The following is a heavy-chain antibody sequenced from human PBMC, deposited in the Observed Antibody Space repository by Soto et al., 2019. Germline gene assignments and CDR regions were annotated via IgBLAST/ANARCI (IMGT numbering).Heavy chain of an antibody. V-gene: IGHV3-74*01. Sequence: GGSLRLSCAASGSTFSSYWMHWVRQAPGKGLVWVSRINSDGSSTSYADSVKGRFTISRDNAKNTLYLQMNSLRAEDTAVYYCASDRYDFWSGAPDAFDIWGQGTMVTVSS. J-gene: IGHJ3*02. CDR1: GSTFSSYW. CDR2: INSDGSST. CDR3: ASDRYDFWSGAPDAFDI. D-gene: IGHD3-3*01.